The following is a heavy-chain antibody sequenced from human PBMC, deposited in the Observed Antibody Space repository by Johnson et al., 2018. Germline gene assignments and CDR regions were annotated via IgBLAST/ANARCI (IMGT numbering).Heavy chain of an antibody. CDR2: ISGSGGST. V-gene: IGHV3-23*04. Sequence: EVQLVESGGGLVQPGGSLRLSCAASGFTFSSYAMSWVRQAPGKGLEWVSAISGSGGSTYYAASVKGRFIISREHSKNTLYMQRNSLRAEDTAVYYCARDCSGGTCYISGAGYFYFYGMDVWGQGTTVTVSS. D-gene: IGHD2-15*01. J-gene: IGHJ6*02. CDR1: GFTFSSYA. CDR3: ARDCSGGTCYISGAGYFYFYGMDV.